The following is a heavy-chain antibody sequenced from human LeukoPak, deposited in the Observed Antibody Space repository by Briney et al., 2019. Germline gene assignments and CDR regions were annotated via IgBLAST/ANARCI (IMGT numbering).Heavy chain of an antibody. V-gene: IGHV3-53*01. D-gene: IGHD3-22*01. CDR2: IYSGGST. Sequence: GGSLNPSLPPSGSTVRNNYMSWFRKPPGKGREGVSLIYSGGSTYYADSVKGRFTISRDNSKNTLYLQMNSLRAEDTAVYYCAKDFTMIVVVGTFDYWGQGTLVTVSS. CDR1: GSTVRNNY. CDR3: AKDFTMIVVVGTFDY. J-gene: IGHJ4*02.